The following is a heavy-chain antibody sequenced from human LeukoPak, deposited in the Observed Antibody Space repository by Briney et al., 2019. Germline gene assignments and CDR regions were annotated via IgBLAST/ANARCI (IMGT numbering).Heavy chain of an antibody. Sequence: SETLSLTCTVSGGSISSGSYYWSWIRQPAGKGLEWIGRIYTSGSTNYNPSLKSRVTISVDTSKNQFSLKLSSVTAADTAVYYCARAGLSGYSYGYDDYWGQGTLVTVSS. CDR3: ARAGLSGYSYGYDDY. V-gene: IGHV4-61*02. J-gene: IGHJ4*02. D-gene: IGHD5-18*01. CDR2: IYTSGST. CDR1: GGSISSGSYY.